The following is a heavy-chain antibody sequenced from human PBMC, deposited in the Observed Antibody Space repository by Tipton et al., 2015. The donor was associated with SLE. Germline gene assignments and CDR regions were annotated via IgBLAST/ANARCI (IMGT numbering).Heavy chain of an antibody. CDR3: ARDRSSVSD. V-gene: IGHV4-38-2*02. D-gene: IGHD5/OR15-5a*01. CDR2: AYHSGST. CDR1: GYFISSGYY. J-gene: IGHJ4*02. Sequence: LRLSCAVSGYFISSGYYWGWSRQPPGKGLEWIGIAYHSGSTYYNPSPESRVTISIDTSKNQFSLKLTSVTAADTAVYFCARDRSSVSDWGQGTQAIVSP.